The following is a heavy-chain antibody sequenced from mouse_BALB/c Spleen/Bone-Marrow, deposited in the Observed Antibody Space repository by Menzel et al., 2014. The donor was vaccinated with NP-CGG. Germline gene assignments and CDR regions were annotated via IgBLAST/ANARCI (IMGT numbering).Heavy chain of an antibody. CDR1: GYTFSSYW. Sequence: VQLQQSGAELMKPGASVKISCKATGYTFSSYWIEWVKQRPGHGLEWIGEILPGSGSTNYNGKFKGKATFTADTSSNTAYMQLSSLTSEDSAVYYCARRGISWFAYWGQGTLVTVSA. CDR2: ILPGSGST. CDR3: ARRGISWFAY. V-gene: IGHV1-9*01. J-gene: IGHJ3*01.